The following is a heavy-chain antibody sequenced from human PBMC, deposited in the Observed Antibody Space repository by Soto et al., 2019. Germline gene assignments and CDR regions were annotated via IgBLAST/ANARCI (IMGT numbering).Heavy chain of an antibody. Sequence: EVQLVESGGGLVQPGGSLRLSCAASGFTFSSYDMHWVRQATGKGLEWVSAIGTAGDTYYPGSVKGRFTISRENAKNSLYLQMNSLRAEDTAVYYCARVPSSLEPLGHYYGMDVWGQGTTVTVSS. CDR2: IGTAGDT. CDR1: GFTFSSYD. CDR3: ARVPSSLEPLGHYYGMDV. D-gene: IGHD1-1*01. V-gene: IGHV3-13*01. J-gene: IGHJ6*02.